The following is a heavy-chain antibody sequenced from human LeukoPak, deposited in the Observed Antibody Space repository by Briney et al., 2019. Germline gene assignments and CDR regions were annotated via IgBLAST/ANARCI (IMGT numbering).Heavy chain of an antibody. CDR1: GGSISSYY. V-gene: IGHV4-59*08. Sequence: PSETLSLTCTVSGGSISSYYWSWIRQPPGKGLGWVVYIYYSGSTNYNPSLKSRVTISVDTSKNQFSLKLSSVTAADTAVYYCARHVDDFWSGYWDDAFDIWGQGTMVTVSS. CDR2: IYYSGST. J-gene: IGHJ3*02. CDR3: ARHVDDFWSGYWDDAFDI. D-gene: IGHD3-3*01.